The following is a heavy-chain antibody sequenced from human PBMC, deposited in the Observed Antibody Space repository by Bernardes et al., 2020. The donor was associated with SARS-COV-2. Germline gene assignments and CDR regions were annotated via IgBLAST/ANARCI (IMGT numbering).Heavy chain of an antibody. V-gene: IGHV2-5*02. CDR2: IYWDDDK. D-gene: IGHD3-3*01. Sequence: SCPTLVKPTQTLTLTCTFSGFSLSTSGVGVGWIRQPPGKALEWLALIYWDDDKRYSPSLKSRLTITKDTSKNQVVLTMTNMDPVDTATYYCAHYSGDFWSGYYSLDYWGQGTLVTVSS. J-gene: IGHJ4*02. CDR1: GFSLSTSGVG. CDR3: AHYSGDFWSGYYSLDY.